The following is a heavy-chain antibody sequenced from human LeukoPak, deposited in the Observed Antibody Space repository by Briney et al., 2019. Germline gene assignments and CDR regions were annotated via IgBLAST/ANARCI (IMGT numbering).Heavy chain of an antibody. D-gene: IGHD6-6*01. Sequence: GGSLRLSCAASGFTVSSNYMSWVRQAPGKGLEWVSVICSGGSTYYADSVKGRFTISRDNSKNTLYLQMNSLRAEDTAVYYCAKGVAARSFVWFDPWGQGTLVTVSS. CDR2: ICSGGST. CDR1: GFTVSSNY. CDR3: AKGVAARSFVWFDP. V-gene: IGHV3-66*01. J-gene: IGHJ5*02.